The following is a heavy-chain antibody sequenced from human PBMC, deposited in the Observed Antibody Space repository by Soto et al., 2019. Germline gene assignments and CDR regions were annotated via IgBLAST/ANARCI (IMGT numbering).Heavy chain of an antibody. CDR3: AKAQGNYDSSGYVDY. V-gene: IGHV3-30*18. D-gene: IGHD3-22*01. CDR1: GFTFSSYG. J-gene: IGHJ4*02. Sequence: GGSLRLSCAASGFTFSSYGMHWVRQAPGKGLEWVAVISYDGSNKYYADSVKGRFTISRDNSKNTLYLQMNSLRAEDTAVYYCAKAQGNYDSSGYVDYWGQGTLVTVSS. CDR2: ISYDGSNK.